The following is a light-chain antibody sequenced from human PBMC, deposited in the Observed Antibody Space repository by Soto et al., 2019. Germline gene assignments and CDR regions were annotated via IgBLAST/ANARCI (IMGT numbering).Light chain of an antibody. J-gene: IGKJ1*01. V-gene: IGKV1-5*01. CDR2: DAS. Sequence: DIQMTQSPSTLSASVGERVTITCRASQTISDWLAWYQQKPGKAPKLLIYDASNLESGVPSRFSGSGSGTEFTVSISSLQPDGFATYYCQQHNSSPWTFGQGTTVEIK. CDR1: QTISDW. CDR3: QQHNSSPWT.